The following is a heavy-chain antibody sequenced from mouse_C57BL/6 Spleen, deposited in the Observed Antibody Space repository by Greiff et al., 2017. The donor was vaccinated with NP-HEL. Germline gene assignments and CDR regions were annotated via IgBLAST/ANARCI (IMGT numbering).Heavy chain of an antibody. J-gene: IGHJ4*01. CDR1: GFNIKDDY. CDR3: TTSEPGAMDY. Sequence: EVKLMESGAELVRPGASVKLSCTASGFNIKDDYMHWVKQRPEQGLEWIGWIDPENGDTEYASKFQGKATITADTSSNTAYLQLSSLTSEDTAVYYCTTSEPGAMDYWGQGTSVTVSS. V-gene: IGHV14-4*01. CDR2: IDPENGDT.